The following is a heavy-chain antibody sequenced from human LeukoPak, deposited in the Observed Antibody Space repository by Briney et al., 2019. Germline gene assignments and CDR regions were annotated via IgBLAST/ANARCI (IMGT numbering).Heavy chain of an antibody. Sequence: PSETLSLTCTVSGGSISSYYWSWIRQPPGKGLEWIGEISHSGSTNYNPSLKSRVTISVDTSKNHFSLKLSSVTAADTAVYYCARAVAATGDYWGQGTLVTVSS. D-gene: IGHD6-19*01. J-gene: IGHJ4*02. CDR1: GGSISSYY. CDR2: ISHSGST. CDR3: ARAVAATGDY. V-gene: IGHV4-34*01.